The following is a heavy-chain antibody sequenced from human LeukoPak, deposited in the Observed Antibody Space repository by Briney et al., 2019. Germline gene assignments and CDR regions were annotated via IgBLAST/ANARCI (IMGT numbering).Heavy chain of an antibody. CDR2: IYYSGTT. D-gene: IGHD3-22*01. CDR1: GGSISSSSYY. V-gene: IGHV4-39*07. J-gene: IGHJ1*01. CDR3: ARGQSYPYSYDSSGNAEYFQH. Sequence: SETLSLTCTVSGGSISSSSYYWGWIRQPPGKGLEWIGSIYYSGTTYYNPSLKSRVTISVDTSKNQFSLKLSSVTAADTAVYYCARGQSYPYSYDSSGNAEYFQHWGQGTLVTVSS.